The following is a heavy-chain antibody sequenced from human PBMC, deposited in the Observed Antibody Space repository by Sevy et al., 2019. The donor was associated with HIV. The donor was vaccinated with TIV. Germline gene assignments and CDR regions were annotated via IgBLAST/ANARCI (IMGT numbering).Heavy chain of an antibody. D-gene: IGHD3-10*01. V-gene: IGHV3-7*03. Sequence: GGSLRLSCAASGFTFSTYWMSWVRQAPGKGLEGVANINQGGTESHYVDSVKGRFTISRDNAQNSLYLQMNSLRADDMAVYYCARLAVVSGRFDPWGQGTLVTVSS. CDR3: ARLAVVSGRFDP. CDR1: GFTFSTYW. J-gene: IGHJ5*02. CDR2: INQGGTES.